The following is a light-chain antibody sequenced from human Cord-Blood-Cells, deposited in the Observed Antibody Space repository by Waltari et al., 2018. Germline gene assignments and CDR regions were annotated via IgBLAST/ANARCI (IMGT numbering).Light chain of an antibody. J-gene: IGLJ1*01. CDR3: SSYAGSNVA. Sequence: QSALTQPPSASGHPGQSVTISCTGTRSDVGGYNYVSWYQQHPGKAPKLMFYEVSKRPSGVPDRFSGSKSGNTASLTVSGRQAEDEADYYCSSYAGSNVAFGTGTKVTVL. CDR2: EVS. V-gene: IGLV2-8*01. CDR1: RSDVGGYNY.